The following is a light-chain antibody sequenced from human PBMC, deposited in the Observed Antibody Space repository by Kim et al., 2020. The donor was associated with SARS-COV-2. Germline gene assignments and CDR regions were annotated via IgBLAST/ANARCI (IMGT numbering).Light chain of an antibody. CDR2: LNSDGSH. CDR3: QTWGTGIVV. CDR1: SGHSSYA. J-gene: IGLJ2*01. V-gene: IGLV4-69*01. Sequence: QLVLTQSPSASASLGASVKLTCTLSSGHSSYAIAWHQQQPEKGPRYLMKLNSDGSHSKGDGFPDRFSGSSSGAERYLTISSLQSEDEADYYCQTWGTGIVVFGGGTKLTVL.